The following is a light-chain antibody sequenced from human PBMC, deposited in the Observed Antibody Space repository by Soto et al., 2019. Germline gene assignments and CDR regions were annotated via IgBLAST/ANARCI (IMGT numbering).Light chain of an antibody. CDR1: TGAVTSSHY. CDR3: LLSYHGARYVL. V-gene: IGLV7-46*01. J-gene: IGLJ2*01. Sequence: QAVVTQEPSLTVSPGGTVTLTCGSSTGAVTSSHYPYWLQQKPGQAPRTLIYDTDNKHSWTPARFSGSLLGHKAALTLSGAQPEDEADYYCLLSYHGARYVLFGGGTKLTVL. CDR2: DTD.